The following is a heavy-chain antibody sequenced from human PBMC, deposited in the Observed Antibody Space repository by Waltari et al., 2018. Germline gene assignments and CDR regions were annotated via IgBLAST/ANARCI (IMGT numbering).Heavy chain of an antibody. Sequence: EVRLVEFGGGLVQPGGSLRLSCEASGFTFNNHWMAWVRQVPGKGVEWVANIKEEGSDKHYMESVKGRFTISRDNAKNSLYLQMNSLRAEDTAVYYCARDAMRDGDFDYWGQGALVTVSS. J-gene: IGHJ4*02. CDR1: GFTFNNHW. CDR3: ARDAMRDGDFDY. D-gene: IGHD3-3*01. CDR2: IKEEGSDK. V-gene: IGHV3-7*01.